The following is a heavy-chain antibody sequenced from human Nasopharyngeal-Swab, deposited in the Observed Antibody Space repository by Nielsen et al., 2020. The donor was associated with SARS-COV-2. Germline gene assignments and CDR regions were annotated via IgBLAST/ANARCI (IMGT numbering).Heavy chain of an antibody. D-gene: IGHD6-19*01. CDR2: IYSGGST. Sequence: VRQPPGKGLEWVSVIYSGGSTYYADSVKGRFTISRHNSKNTLYLQMNSLRAEDTAVYYCARDESSSGWYAFDYWGQGTLVTVSS. V-gene: IGHV3-53*04. CDR3: ARDESSSGWYAFDY. J-gene: IGHJ4*02.